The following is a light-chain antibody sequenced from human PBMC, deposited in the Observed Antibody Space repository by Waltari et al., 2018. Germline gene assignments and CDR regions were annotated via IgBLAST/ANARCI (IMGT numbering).Light chain of an antibody. J-gene: IGLJ3*02. Sequence: QSALTQPAPVSGSPGQSITISCTGTSSDVGGYNLVSWYQQHPGKAPKLMIYDVSDRPSGVSNRFSASKSDNTASLTISGLQAEDEADYYCSSYTSSSTLWVFGGGTKLTVL. V-gene: IGLV2-14*03. CDR1: SSDVGGYNL. CDR2: DVS. CDR3: SSYTSSSTLWV.